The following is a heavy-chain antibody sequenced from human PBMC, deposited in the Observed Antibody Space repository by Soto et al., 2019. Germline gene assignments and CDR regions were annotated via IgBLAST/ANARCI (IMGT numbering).Heavy chain of an antibody. CDR2: FYFSGST. J-gene: IGHJ4*02. Sequence: SENLSLTCNVSGGSISSYYWNWIRQPSMLGLEWFGNFYFSGSTNYNPSLKSRVIISVDTSKNQFPLKVSSVTAADTAVYYCARKGSGSGYDLWGQGTLVTVSS. CDR1: GGSISSYY. CDR3: ARKGSGSGYDL. V-gene: IGHV4-59*01. D-gene: IGHD5-12*01.